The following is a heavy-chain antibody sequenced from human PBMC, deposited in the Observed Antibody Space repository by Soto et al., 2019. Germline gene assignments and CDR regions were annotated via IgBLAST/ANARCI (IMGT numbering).Heavy chain of an antibody. D-gene: IGHD3-3*01. CDR2: IDNSGST. CDR3: ARGGQDFWSGTFDY. V-gene: IGHV4-4*07. J-gene: IGHJ4*02. CDR1: GGSISNYF. Sequence: PSETLSLTCTVSGGSISNYFCNWIRQPAGKGLEWIGRIDNSGSTNCNPSLKSRITMSADTSRNQFSLKLNSVTAADTAVYYCARGGQDFWSGTFDYWGQGALVTVSS.